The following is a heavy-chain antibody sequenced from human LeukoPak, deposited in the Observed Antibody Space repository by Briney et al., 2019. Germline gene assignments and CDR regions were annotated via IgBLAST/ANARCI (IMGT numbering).Heavy chain of an antibody. CDR1: GGSISSYY. J-gene: IGHJ5*02. CDR2: IYYSGST. Sequence: SETLSLTCTVSGGSISSYYWSWIRQPPGKGLEWIGYIYYSGSTNYNPSLKSRVTISVDTSKNQFSLKLSSVTAADMAVYYCARDNLNWFDPWGQGTLVTVSS. CDR3: ARDNLNWFDP. V-gene: IGHV4-59*12.